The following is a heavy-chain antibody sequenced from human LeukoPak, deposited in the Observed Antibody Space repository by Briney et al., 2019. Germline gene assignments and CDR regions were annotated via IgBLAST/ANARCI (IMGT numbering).Heavy chain of an antibody. D-gene: IGHD2-2*01. CDR1: GFTFSDYC. CDR3: ARDCSSTSCYLDAFDI. V-gene: IGHV3-11*01. Sequence: GGSLRLSCAASGFTFSDYCMSWIRQAPGKGLEWVSYISSSGSTIYYADSVKGRFTISRDNAKNSLYLQMNSLRAEDTAVYYCARDCSSTSCYLDAFDIWGQGTMVTVSS. CDR2: ISSSGSTI. J-gene: IGHJ3*02.